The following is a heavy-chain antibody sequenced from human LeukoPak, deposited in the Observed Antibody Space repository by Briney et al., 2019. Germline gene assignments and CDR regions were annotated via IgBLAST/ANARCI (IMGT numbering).Heavy chain of an antibody. V-gene: IGHV3-13*01. Sequence: GGSLRLSCAASGFTFSDYDMRWVRQATGKGLEWVSAIGTAGDTYYTGSVKGRFTISRENAKNSLYLQMNSLRAGDTAVYYCARVAKERVGGVYYFDYWGQGTLVTVSS. J-gene: IGHJ4*02. CDR2: IGTAGDT. CDR3: ARVAKERVGGVYYFDY. D-gene: IGHD1-1*01. CDR1: GFTFSDYD.